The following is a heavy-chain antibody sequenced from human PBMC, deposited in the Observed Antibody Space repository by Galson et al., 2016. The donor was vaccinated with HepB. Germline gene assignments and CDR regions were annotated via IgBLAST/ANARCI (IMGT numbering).Heavy chain of an antibody. CDR3: ARDRFRYFDPYYYGMDV. V-gene: IGHV3-74*01. D-gene: IGHD3-9*01. Sequence: SLRLSCAASGFSISDYWMHWVRQAPGKGLEWVSGFKTVRTRTTYAESVKGRFTISRDNAKNTQYLRLNSLRAEDTAVYFCARDRFRYFDPYYYGMDVWGPGTTVTVSS. J-gene: IGHJ6*02. CDR1: GFSISDYW. CDR2: FKTVRTRT.